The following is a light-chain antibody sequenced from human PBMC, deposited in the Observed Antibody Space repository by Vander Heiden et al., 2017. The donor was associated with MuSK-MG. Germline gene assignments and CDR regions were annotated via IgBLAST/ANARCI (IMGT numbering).Light chain of an antibody. J-gene: IGLJ3*02. CDR2: DVN. CDR1: SSDFGTTKY. CDR3: CSYSYAVRHAWV. V-gene: IGLV2-11*01. Sequence: QSALTKPRTVSGSPGQSVTISCTGTSSDFGTTKYVTWYQQHTGKAPNLMICDVNKRPSGVPDRFSGSKSDNTSALTISGLQAEDEADDYCCSYSYAVRHAWVFGGGTKVTVL.